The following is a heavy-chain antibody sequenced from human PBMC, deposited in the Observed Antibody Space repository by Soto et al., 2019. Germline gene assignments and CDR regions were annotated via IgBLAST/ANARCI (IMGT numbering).Heavy chain of an antibody. Sequence: QVQLQESGPGLEKPTQTLSLTGTVSGGSIISGGYYWSWIRKHPGKVLEWIGYIYYSGSSYYNPSLKSRVTISVDTSKNQFSLKLSSVTAADTAVYYCAREGGIVGATAADYWGQGTLVTVSS. J-gene: IGHJ4*02. CDR1: GGSIISGGYY. CDR3: AREGGIVGATAADY. D-gene: IGHD1-26*01. V-gene: IGHV4-31*03. CDR2: IYYSGSS.